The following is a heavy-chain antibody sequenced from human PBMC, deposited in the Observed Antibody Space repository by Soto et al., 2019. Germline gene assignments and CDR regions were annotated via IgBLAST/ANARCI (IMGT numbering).Heavy chain of an antibody. CDR2: FDPEDGET. CDR3: ATGPIKSILGYCSSTSCYLFDY. Sequence: GASVKLSCEVCGYTQTELSMHWVRQAPGKGLEWMGGFDPEDGETIYAQKFQGRVTMTEDTSTDTAYMELSSLRSEDTAVYYCATGPIKSILGYCSSTSCYLFDYWGQGTLVTVSS. CDR1: GYTQTELS. J-gene: IGHJ4*02. V-gene: IGHV1-24*01. D-gene: IGHD2-2*01.